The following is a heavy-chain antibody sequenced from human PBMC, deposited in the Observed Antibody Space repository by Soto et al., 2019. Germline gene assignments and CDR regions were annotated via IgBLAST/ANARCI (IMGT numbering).Heavy chain of an antibody. V-gene: IGHV1-18*01. CDR1: GYTFTSYG. D-gene: IGHD3-22*01. Sequence: QVQLVQSGAEVKKPGASVKVSCKASGYTFTSYGISWVRQAPGQGLEWMGWISAYNGNTNYAQKLQGRVTMTTDTSKSTAYMELRSLRSDDTAVYYCARDRALIVVVISDAFDIWGQGTMVTVSS. J-gene: IGHJ3*02. CDR3: ARDRALIVVVISDAFDI. CDR2: ISAYNGNT.